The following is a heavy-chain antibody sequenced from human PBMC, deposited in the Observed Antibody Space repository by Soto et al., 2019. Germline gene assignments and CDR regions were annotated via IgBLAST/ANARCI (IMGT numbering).Heavy chain of an antibody. D-gene: IGHD3-16*01. CDR1: GFTFSSYG. Sequence: QVQLVESGGGVVQPGRSLRLSCAASGFTFSSYGMHWVRQAPGKGLEWVAVISYDGSNKYYADSVKGRFTISRDNSKNKLYLQMNSLRAEDTAVYYCAKGGGGMDVWGQGTTVTVSS. J-gene: IGHJ6*02. V-gene: IGHV3-30*18. CDR3: AKGGGGMDV. CDR2: ISYDGSNK.